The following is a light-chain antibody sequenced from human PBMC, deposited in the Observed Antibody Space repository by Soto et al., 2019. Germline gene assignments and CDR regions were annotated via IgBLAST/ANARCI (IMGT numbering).Light chain of an antibody. J-gene: IGLJ1*01. CDR1: SSDVGGYNY. Sequence: QSALTQPASVSGSPGQSITISCTGTSSDVGGYNYVSWYQQHPGKAPKLMIYEVSNRPSGVSNRFSGSRSGNTASLTISGLQAEDEADYYRSSYTSSSTQVFGTGTQLTVL. V-gene: IGLV2-14*01. CDR3: SSYTSSSTQV. CDR2: EVS.